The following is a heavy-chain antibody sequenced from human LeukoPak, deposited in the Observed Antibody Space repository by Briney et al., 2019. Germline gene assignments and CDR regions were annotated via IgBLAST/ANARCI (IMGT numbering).Heavy chain of an antibody. V-gene: IGHV4-59*01. D-gene: IGHD3-22*01. J-gene: IGHJ5*02. CDR3: ARLELSYDYYDSSGFRFDP. CDR1: GGSISSYY. CDR2: IYYSGST. Sequence: SETLSLTCTVSGGSISSYYWSWIRQPPGKGLEWIAYIYYSGSTNYNPSLKSRVTISVDTSKNQFSLKLSSVTAADTAVYYCARLELSYDYYDSSGFRFDPWGQGTLVTVSS.